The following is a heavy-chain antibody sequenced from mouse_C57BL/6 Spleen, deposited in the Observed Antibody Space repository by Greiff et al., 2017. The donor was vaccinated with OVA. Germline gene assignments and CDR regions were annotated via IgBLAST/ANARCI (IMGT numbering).Heavy chain of an antibody. V-gene: IGHV1-42*01. CDR3: ARYGYIYYYAMDY. Sequence: EVQLHQSGPELVKPGASVKISCKASGYSFTGYYMNWVKQSPEKSLEWIGEINPSTGGTTYNQKFKAKATLTVDKSSSTAYMQLKSLTAEDSAVYYCARYGYIYYYAMDYWGQGTSVTVSS. J-gene: IGHJ4*01. CDR1: GYSFTGYY. CDR2: INPSTGGT. D-gene: IGHD2-2*01.